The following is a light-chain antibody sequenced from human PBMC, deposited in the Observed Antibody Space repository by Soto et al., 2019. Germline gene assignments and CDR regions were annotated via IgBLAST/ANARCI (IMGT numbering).Light chain of an antibody. Sequence: EIVLTQSPATLSLSPGERATLSCRASQSVSSYLAWYQQKPGQAPTLLIYDASNRATGVPARFSGSGSGTDFTLTISRLEPEDFAVYYCQQRSNGPLTFGGGTKGEIK. CDR2: DAS. CDR3: QQRSNGPLT. V-gene: IGKV3-11*01. J-gene: IGKJ4*01. CDR1: QSVSSY.